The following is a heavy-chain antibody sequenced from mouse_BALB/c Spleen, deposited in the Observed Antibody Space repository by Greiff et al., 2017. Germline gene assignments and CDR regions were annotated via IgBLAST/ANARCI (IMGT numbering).Heavy chain of an antibody. Sequence: VQLKQSGAELVRSGDTVKLSCTASGFNIKDYYMHWVKQRPEQGLEWIGWIDPENGDTEYAPKFQGKATMTADTSSNTAYLQLSSLTSVDTAVYYCNAGGWSWFAYWGQGTLVTVSA. J-gene: IGHJ3*01. CDR1: GFNIKDYY. CDR2: IDPENGDT. V-gene: IGHV14-4*02. CDR3: NAGGWSWFAY.